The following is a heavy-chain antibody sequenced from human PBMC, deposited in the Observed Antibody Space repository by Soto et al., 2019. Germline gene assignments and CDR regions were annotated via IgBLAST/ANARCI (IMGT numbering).Heavy chain of an antibody. Sequence: QVVLVQSGAEVKNPGSSLKVSCKASGGTFGRNAINWVRQAPGQGFEWMGSINPNSGLRTYAERFRGRVTMTRDMSSRTVYMDLSSLTFDDTAVYYCARESYTHEGFDLWGQGKTVTVSS. CDR2: INPNSGLR. V-gene: IGHV1-2*02. D-gene: IGHD3-10*01. CDR1: GGTFGRNA. CDR3: ARESYTHEGFDL. J-gene: IGHJ3*01.